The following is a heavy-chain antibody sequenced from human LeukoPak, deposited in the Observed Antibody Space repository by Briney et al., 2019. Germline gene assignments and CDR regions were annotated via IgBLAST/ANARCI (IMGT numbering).Heavy chain of an antibody. J-gene: IGHJ2*01. D-gene: IGHD4-17*01. V-gene: IGHV3-74*01. CDR1: GFTFSTYG. CDR3: ARQTTVTTWYFDL. Sequence: GGSLRLSCAASGFTFSTYGMHWVRQAPGKGLVWVSRINSDGSSTSYAGSVKGRFTISRDNAKNTLYLQMNSLRAEDTAVYYCARQTTVTTWYFDLWGRGTLVTVSS. CDR2: INSDGSST.